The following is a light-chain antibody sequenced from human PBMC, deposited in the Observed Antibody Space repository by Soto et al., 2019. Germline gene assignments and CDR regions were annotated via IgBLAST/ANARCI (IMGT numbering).Light chain of an antibody. Sequence: EIVLTQSPGTLSLSPGERATLSCRASQSVSSSYLAWYQQTPGRAPSLLIYGASSRATGIPDRFSGSGSGTDFTLTISRLEPEDFAVYYCQQYGSSPLTFGGGTKVEIK. J-gene: IGKJ4*01. CDR1: QSVSSSY. CDR2: GAS. V-gene: IGKV3-20*01. CDR3: QQYGSSPLT.